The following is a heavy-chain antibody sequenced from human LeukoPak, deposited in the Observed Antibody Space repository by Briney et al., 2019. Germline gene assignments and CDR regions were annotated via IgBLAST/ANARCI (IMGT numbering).Heavy chain of an antibody. V-gene: IGHV3-30*01. Sequence: GRSLRLSCAASGFTFSYYAMHWVRQAPGKGLEWVAVMSSDGRNMYYPDSVKGRFTISRDNSKNTLYLQMDSLRTEDTAVYYCARSAATTHPSDYWGQGTLVTVSS. CDR2: MSSDGRNM. CDR1: GFTFSYYA. D-gene: IGHD5-12*01. J-gene: IGHJ4*02. CDR3: ARSAATTHPSDY.